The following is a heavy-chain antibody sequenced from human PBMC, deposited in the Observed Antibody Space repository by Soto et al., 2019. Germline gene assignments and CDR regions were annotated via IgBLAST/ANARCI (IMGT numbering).Heavy chain of an antibody. D-gene: IGHD1-26*01. J-gene: IGHJ4*02. CDR3: ARDGVGATTYFGYFDY. V-gene: IGHV3-33*01. CDR2: TRHDGSNT. CDR1: GFNFRGYG. Sequence: QVQLVESGGGVVQPGRSLRLSCAASGFNFRGYGMHWVRQAPGKGLEWVAITRHDGSNTYYADSVRGRFTISRDNSKITLYLQMNSLRVEDTAVYYCARDGVGATTYFGYFDYWGQGTPITVSS.